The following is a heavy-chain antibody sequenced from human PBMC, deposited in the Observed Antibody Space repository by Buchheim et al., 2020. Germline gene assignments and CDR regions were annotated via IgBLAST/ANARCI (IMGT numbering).Heavy chain of an antibody. CDR2: IYPGDSDT. Sequence: EVQLVQSGAEVKKPGESLKISCKGSGYTFTNHWIAWVRQMPGKGLEWMGIIYPGDSDTRYSPSFQGQVTIPAAKSIGTAYLQWSSLKASDTAMYYCVRQKGAIWPTSGYDYWGQGTL. V-gene: IGHV5-51*01. CDR1: GYTFTNHW. J-gene: IGHJ4*02. D-gene: IGHD3-22*01. CDR3: VRQKGAIWPTSGYDY.